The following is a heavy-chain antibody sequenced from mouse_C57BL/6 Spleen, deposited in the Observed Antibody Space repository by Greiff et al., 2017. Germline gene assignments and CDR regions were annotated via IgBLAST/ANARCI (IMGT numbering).Heavy chain of an antibody. J-gene: IGHJ3*01. D-gene: IGHD2-3*01. CDR3: ARDDGYAWFAY. CDR2: IDPSDSET. V-gene: IGHV1-52*01. CDR1: GYTFTSYW. Sequence: QVQLQQPGAELVRPGSSVKLSCKASGYTFTSYWMHWVKQRPIQGLEWIGNIDPSDSETHYNQKFKDKATLTVDKSSSTAYMQLSRLTSEDSAVYYCARDDGYAWFAYWGQGTLVTVSA.